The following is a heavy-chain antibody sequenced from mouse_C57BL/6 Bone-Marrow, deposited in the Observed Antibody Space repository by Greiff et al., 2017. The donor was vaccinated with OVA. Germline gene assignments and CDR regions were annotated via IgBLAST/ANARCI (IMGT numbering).Heavy chain of an antibody. CDR1: GFNIKDDY. J-gene: IGHJ4*01. V-gene: IGHV14-4*01. CDR3: TTRITTVVDDAMDY. CDR2: IDPENGDT. D-gene: IGHD1-1*01. Sequence: DVKLQESGAELVRPGASVKLSCTASGFNIKDDYMHWVKQRPEQGLEWIGWIDPENGDTEYASKFQGKATITADTSSNTAYLQLSSLTSEDTAVYYCTTRITTVVDDAMDYWGQGTSVTVSS.